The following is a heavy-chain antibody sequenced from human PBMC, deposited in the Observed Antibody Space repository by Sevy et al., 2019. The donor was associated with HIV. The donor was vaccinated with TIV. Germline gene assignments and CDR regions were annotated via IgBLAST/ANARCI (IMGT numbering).Heavy chain of an antibody. CDR2: INFDGSDR. CDR1: KFPFRSNG. D-gene: IGHD2-2*01. Sequence: GGSLRLSCVASKFPFRSNGFHWVRQPPGKGLEWLSYINFDGSDRKYADSVKGRFTVSRDNSKNTLYLQMNSLSAEDTAVYDCAKDLRVVIPAAMQPADLWGQGTLVTVSS. V-gene: IGHV3-30*02. CDR3: AKDLRVVIPAAMQPADL. J-gene: IGHJ5*02.